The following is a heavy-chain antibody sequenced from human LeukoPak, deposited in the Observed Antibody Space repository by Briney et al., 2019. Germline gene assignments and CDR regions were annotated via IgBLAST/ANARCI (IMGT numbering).Heavy chain of an antibody. CDR2: IYYSGST. CDR3: ARLYSSGWYSLDY. V-gene: IGHV4-59*02. Sequence: SETLSLTCTVSGGSVTTYYWSWIRQPPGKGLEWIGYIYYSGSTDYNPSLKSRVAISVDTSKIQFSLKLTSVTAADTAVYYCARLYSSGWYSLDYWGQGALVTVSS. CDR1: GGSVTTYY. D-gene: IGHD6-19*01. J-gene: IGHJ4*02.